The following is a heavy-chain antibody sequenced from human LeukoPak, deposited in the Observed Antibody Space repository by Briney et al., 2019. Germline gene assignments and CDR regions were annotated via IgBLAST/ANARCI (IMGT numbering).Heavy chain of an antibody. CDR3: ARVGPPTPTIATAGTGYFQH. CDR2: INTNTGNP. D-gene: IGHD6-13*01. CDR1: GYTFTTYA. Sequence: ASVKVSCKASGYTFTTYALNWVRQAPGQGLEWMGWINTNTGNPTYAQGFTRRFVFSLDTSVSTAYLQISSLKTEDTAVYYCARVGPPTPTIATAGTGYFQHWGQGTLVTVSS. J-gene: IGHJ1*01. V-gene: IGHV7-4-1*02.